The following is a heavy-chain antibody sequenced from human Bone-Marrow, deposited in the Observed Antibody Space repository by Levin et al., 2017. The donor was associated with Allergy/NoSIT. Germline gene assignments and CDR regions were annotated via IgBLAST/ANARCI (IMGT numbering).Heavy chain of an antibody. CDR3: ARAHYTSGYYYFAY. D-gene: IGHD6-19*01. V-gene: IGHV4-59*01. J-gene: IGHJ4*02. Sequence: PSETLSLVCSVSGDSISPYWWTWIRQTPGKGLEWIGHIYYSGKTSYNPSLRGRVSMSLDMSNNQLSLRLTSVTAADTAVYFCARAHYTSGYYYFAYWGQGTLVAVSS. CDR2: IYYSGKT. CDR1: GDSISPYW.